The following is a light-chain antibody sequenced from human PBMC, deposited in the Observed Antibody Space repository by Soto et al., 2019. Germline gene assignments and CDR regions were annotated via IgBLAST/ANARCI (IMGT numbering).Light chain of an antibody. CDR2: DAS. V-gene: IGKV1-5*01. CDR1: QSISSW. CDR3: QQYNSYST. Sequence: EIQMTQSPSTLSASVVYTVTFTCRASQSISSWLAWYQQKPGKAPKLLIYDASSLQSGVPSRFSGSGSGTEFTLTIYSLQPDDFATYYCQQYNSYSTFGQGTKVDIK. J-gene: IGKJ1*01.